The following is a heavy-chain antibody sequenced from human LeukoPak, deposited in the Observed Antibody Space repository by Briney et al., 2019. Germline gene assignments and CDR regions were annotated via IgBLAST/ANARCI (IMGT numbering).Heavy chain of an antibody. Sequence: GGSLRLSCAASXFTFSSYAMHWVRQAPGKGLEWVAVISYDGSSKYYADSVKGRFTISRDNSKNTLYLQMNSLRAEDTAVYYCARDRSSYEYYFDYWGQGTLVTVSS. V-gene: IGHV3-30-3*01. D-gene: IGHD5-12*01. J-gene: IGHJ4*02. CDR1: XFTFSSYA. CDR2: ISYDGSSK. CDR3: ARDRSSYEYYFDY.